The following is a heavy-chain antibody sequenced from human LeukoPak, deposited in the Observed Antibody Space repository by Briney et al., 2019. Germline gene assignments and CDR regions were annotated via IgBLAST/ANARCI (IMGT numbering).Heavy chain of an antibody. CDR1: GGTFSSYA. Sequence: ASVKVSCKASGGTFSSYAISWVRQAPGQGLEWMGGIIPIFGTANYAQKFQGRVTITADESTSTAYMELSSLKASDTAMYYCARLLHSSSWYNYYYGMDVWGQGTTVTVSS. D-gene: IGHD6-13*01. J-gene: IGHJ6*02. CDR3: ARLLHSSSWYNYYYGMDV. V-gene: IGHV1-69*13. CDR2: IIPIFGTA.